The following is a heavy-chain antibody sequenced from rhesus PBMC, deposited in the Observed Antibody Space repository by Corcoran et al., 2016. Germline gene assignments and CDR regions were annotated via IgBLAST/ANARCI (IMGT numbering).Heavy chain of an antibody. CDR2: ISIGGGST. CDR3: AKDTGIQLQLDY. V-gene: IGHV3S5*01. Sequence: EVRLVESGGGLVQPGGSLRLSCAASGFPFSDYYMSWVRQAPGKGLEWVSYISIGGGSTYYADSVTGRFTISRDNSKNTLSLQMNSLRAEDTAVYYCAKDTGIQLQLDYWGQGVLVTVSS. J-gene: IGHJ4*01. D-gene: IGHD5-12*01. CDR1: GFPFSDYY.